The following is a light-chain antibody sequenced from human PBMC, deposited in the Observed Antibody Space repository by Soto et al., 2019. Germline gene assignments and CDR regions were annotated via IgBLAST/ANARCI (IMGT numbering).Light chain of an antibody. Sequence: DIQMTQSPSILSASVGDRVTITCRASQIISSRLAWYQQKPGKAPKLLIYDAYNLESGVPSRFSGSGSGTEFTLTIISLQPDDFATYYCQQYNSYSLTFGGGTKVEIK. V-gene: IGKV1-5*01. J-gene: IGKJ4*01. CDR1: QIISSR. CDR2: DAY. CDR3: QQYNSYSLT.